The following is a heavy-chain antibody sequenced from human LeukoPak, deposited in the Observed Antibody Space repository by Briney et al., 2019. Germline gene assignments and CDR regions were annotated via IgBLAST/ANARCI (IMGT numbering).Heavy chain of an antibody. CDR2: IYSGGAT. J-gene: IGHJ5*02. CDR3: ARLEVRGVIGP. D-gene: IGHD3-10*01. V-gene: IGHV3-53*01. CDR1: GLTVNTNY. Sequence: HTGGSLRLSCAASGLTVNTNYMNRVRQAPGKGLEWLSVIYSGGATYYADSVKGRFTISRDNSRNTLYLQMNDLRADDTAVYYCARLEVRGVIGPWGQGSLVTVSS.